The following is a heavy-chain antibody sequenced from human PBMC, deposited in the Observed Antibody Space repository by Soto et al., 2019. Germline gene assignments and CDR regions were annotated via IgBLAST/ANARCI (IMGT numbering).Heavy chain of an antibody. CDR3: ASYCSGGSCYFPDY. J-gene: IGHJ4*02. CDR1: GGSISSSSYY. V-gene: IGHV4-39*01. D-gene: IGHD2-15*01. CDR2: IYYSGST. Sequence: QLQLQESGPGLVKPSETLSLTCTVSGGSISSSSYYWGWIRQPPGKGLEWIGSIYYSGSTYYNPSLKSRVTISVDTSKNQFSLKLSSVTAADTPVYYCASYCSGGSCYFPDYWGQGTLVTVSS.